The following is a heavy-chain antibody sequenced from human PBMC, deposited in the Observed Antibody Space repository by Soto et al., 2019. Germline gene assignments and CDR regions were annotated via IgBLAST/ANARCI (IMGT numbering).Heavy chain of an antibody. CDR1: GYTFTSYG. CDR3: ARVGRGDGYNRGHYYYGMDV. J-gene: IGHJ6*02. Sequence: ASVKVSCKASGYTFTSYGISWVRQAPGQGLEWMGWISAYNGNTNYAQKLQGRVTMTTDTSTSTAYMELRSLRSDDTAVYYCARVGRGDGYNRGHYYYGMDVWGQGTTGTVSS. V-gene: IGHV1-18*01. D-gene: IGHD3-10*01. CDR2: ISAYNGNT.